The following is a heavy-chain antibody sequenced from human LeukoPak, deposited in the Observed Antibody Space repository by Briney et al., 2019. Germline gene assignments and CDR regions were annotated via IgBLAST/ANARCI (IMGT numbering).Heavy chain of an antibody. CDR3: ARDQSGSYYSRLDY. CDR1: GGSISSSSYY. J-gene: IGHJ4*02. Sequence: SETLSLTCTVSGGSISSSSYYWGWIRQPPGKGLEWIGSIYYSAGTYYNPSLKSRVTISVDTSKNQFSLKLSSVTAADTAVYYCARDQSGSYYSRLDYWGQGTLVTVSS. V-gene: IGHV4-39*01. CDR2: IYYSAGT. D-gene: IGHD1-26*01.